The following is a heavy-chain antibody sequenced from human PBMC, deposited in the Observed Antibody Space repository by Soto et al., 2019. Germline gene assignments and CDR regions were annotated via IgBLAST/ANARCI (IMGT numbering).Heavy chain of an antibody. J-gene: IGHJ2*01. D-gene: IGHD5-12*01. Sequence: SETLSLTCTVSGGSISSSSYYWGWIRQPPGKGLEWIGSIYYSGSNYYDPSLKSRVTIYVDTSKSQFSLKLSSVSAADTAVYYCAIRRLLVVRPRVIYVDIGYFDLWGRGTLVTVSS. CDR2: IYYSGSN. V-gene: IGHV4-39*01. CDR3: AIRRLLVVRPRVIYVDIGYFDL. CDR1: GGSISSSSYY.